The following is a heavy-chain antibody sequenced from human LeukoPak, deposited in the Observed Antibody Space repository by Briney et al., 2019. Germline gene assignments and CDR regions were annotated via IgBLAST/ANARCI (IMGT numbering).Heavy chain of an antibody. CDR2: IYNSGTT. CDR1: GGSIRNSSFY. V-gene: IGHV4-39*01. D-gene: IGHD3-10*01. Sequence: SETLSLTCAVSGGSIRNSSFYWGWIRQPPGKGLEWIASIYNSGTTYYNPSIKSRITIFVDTSKNQFSLKLSSVTAADTAVYYCARHFYGSGSPLLYYFDYWGQGTLVTVSS. J-gene: IGHJ4*02. CDR3: ARHFYGSGSPLLYYFDY.